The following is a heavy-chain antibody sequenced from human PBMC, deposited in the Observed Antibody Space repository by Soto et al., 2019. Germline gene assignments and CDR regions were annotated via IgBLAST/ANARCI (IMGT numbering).Heavy chain of an antibody. J-gene: IGHJ6*04. CDR2: IYYSGST. CDR3: ARLVAAGNV. Sequence: QVQLQESGPGLVKPSETLSLTCTVSGGSISSYYWSWIRQPPGKGLEWIGYIYYSGSTNYNPSLKSRVTISVDTSKNQFSLKLSSVTAADTAVYYCARLVAAGNVWGKGTPVTVSS. V-gene: IGHV4-59*08. D-gene: IGHD2-15*01. CDR1: GGSISSYY.